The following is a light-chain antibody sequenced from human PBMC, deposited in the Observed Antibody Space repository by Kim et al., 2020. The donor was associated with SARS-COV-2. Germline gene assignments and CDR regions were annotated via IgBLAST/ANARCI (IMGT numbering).Light chain of an antibody. CDR1: SIRSYY. Sequence: VALGQTVRITCQGDSIRSYYATWYQHRPRQAPILVIYSKNNRPSGIPDLFSGSSSGNTSSLTITGTQAGDKAHYYCNSRNSNDIVVFGGGTKLT. CDR3: NSRNSNDIVV. V-gene: IGLV3-19*01. J-gene: IGLJ2*01. CDR2: SKN.